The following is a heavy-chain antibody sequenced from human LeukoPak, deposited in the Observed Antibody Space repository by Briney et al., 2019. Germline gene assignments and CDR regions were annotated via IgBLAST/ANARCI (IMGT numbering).Heavy chain of an antibody. CDR2: TSYDGSNK. V-gene: IGHV3-30*14. CDR3: ARTPDFWSGYYFDY. D-gene: IGHD3-3*01. J-gene: IGHJ4*02. CDR1: GFTFTRYA. Sequence: PGGSLRLSCAASGFTFTRYAMHWVRQPPGKGLEWVAATSYDGSNKYYADSVKGRFTISRDNSKNTLYLQMNSLRAEDTAVYYCARTPDFWSGYYFDYWGQGTLVTVSS.